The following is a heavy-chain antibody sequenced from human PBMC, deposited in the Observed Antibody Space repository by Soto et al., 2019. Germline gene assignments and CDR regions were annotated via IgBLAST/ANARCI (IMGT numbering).Heavy chain of an antibody. V-gene: IGHV3-23*01. CDR2: ISGSGGST. CDR3: AKPLSLVPVAIRDYYGMDV. CDR1: GFTFSNYA. Sequence: PGGSLRLSXAASGFTFSNYAVSWVRQTPGKGLEWVSVISGSGGSTYYADSVKGRFTISRDNSENTVYLQMNSLRAEDTAVYYCAKPLSLVPVAIRDYYGMDVWGQGTTVTVSS. D-gene: IGHD2-2*02. J-gene: IGHJ6*02.